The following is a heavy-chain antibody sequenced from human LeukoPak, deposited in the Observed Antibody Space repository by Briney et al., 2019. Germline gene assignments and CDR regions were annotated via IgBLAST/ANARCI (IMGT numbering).Heavy chain of an antibody. CDR1: GYTFTSYA. V-gene: IGHV7-4-1*02. Sequence: GASVKVSCKASGYTFTSYAMNWVRQAPGQGLEWMGWINTNTGNPTYVQGFTGRFVFSLDTSVSTAYLQISSLKAEDTAVYYCARDYYGSGSPHWFDPWGQGTLVTSPQ. CDR3: ARDYYGSGSPHWFDP. CDR2: INTNTGNP. J-gene: IGHJ5*02. D-gene: IGHD3-10*01.